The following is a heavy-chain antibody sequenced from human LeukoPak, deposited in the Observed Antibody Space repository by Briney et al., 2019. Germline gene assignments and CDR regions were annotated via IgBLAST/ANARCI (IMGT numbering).Heavy chain of an antibody. V-gene: IGHV1-58*02. CDR1: GLTFTSSA. Sequence: AASVKVSCKASGLTFTSSAMQWVRQARGQRLEWIGWIVVGSGNTNYAQKFQERVTITRDMSTSTAYMELSSLRSEDTAVYYCAASCGSSRNKFLNPDYRGQGTLVTVSS. CDR3: AASCGSSRNKFLNPDY. J-gene: IGHJ4*02. D-gene: IGHD1-26*01. CDR2: IVVGSGNT.